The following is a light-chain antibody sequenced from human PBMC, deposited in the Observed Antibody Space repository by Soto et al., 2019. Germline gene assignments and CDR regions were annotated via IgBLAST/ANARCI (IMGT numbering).Light chain of an antibody. CDR1: QGIRSR. Sequence: DIQMTQSPSSLSASVGDRVIITCRASQGIRSRLAWFQQKPGKAPKSLIYFASNLQSGVPSKFSGSGSGTDFTLTINSLQPEDFATYYCLQYDTYPRTFGPGTKVDIK. V-gene: IGKV1-16*02. CDR2: FAS. J-gene: IGKJ3*01. CDR3: LQYDTYPRT.